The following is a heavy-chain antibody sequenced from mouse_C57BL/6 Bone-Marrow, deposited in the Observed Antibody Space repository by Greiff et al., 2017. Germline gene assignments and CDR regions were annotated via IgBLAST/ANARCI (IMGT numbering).Heavy chain of an antibody. J-gene: IGHJ1*03. CDR3: ARLEFDGSSGDWYFDV. D-gene: IGHD1-1*01. CDR2: IYPGDGST. Sequence: QVQLQQSGPELVKPGASVKLSCKASGYTFTSYGITWVKQRPGQGLEWIGWIYPGDGSTKYNEKFKGKATLTVDTSSSTAYMELHSLTSEDSAVYFCARLEFDGSSGDWYFDVGGTGTTVTVTA. CDR1: GYTFTSYG. V-gene: IGHV1-85*01.